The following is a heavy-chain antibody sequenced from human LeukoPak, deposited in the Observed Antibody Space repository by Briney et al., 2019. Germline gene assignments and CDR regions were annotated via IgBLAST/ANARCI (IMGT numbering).Heavy chain of an antibody. CDR1: GFTFSTYG. CDR3: ATFYGSGKGGAFDI. Sequence: PGGSLRLSCAASGFTFSTYGMHWVRQAPGKGLEWVAFIRYDGRNKYYADSVKGRFTISRDNSKNTLSLQMNSLRAEDTAVYYCATFYGSGKGGAFDIWGQGTMVTVSS. V-gene: IGHV3-30*02. CDR2: IRYDGRNK. D-gene: IGHD3-10*01. J-gene: IGHJ3*02.